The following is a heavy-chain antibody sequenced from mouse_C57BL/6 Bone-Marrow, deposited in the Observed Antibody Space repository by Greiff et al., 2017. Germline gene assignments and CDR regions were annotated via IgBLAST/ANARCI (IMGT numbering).Heavy chain of an antibody. CDR2: IDPEDGDT. V-gene: IGHV14-1*01. Sequence: EVKLQQSGAELVRPGASVKLSCTASGFNIKDYYMHWVKQRPEQGLEWIGRIDPEDGDTEYAPKFQGKATMTADTSSNTAYLQLSSLTSEDTAVYYCTTEGEYEDAMDYWGQGTSVTVSA. J-gene: IGHJ4*01. D-gene: IGHD2-14*01. CDR1: GFNIKDYY. CDR3: TTEGEYEDAMDY.